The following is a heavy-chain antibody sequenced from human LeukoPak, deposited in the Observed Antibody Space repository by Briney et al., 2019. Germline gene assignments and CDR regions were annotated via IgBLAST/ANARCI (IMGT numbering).Heavy chain of an antibody. CDR2: ISAYNGNT. Sequence: GAAVKVSCKASGYPFDNFGLTWVRQAPGQGLEWMGWISAYNGNTHNAQKFRGRLTMTTDTSTTTAYLELRSLKSDDTAVYYCARDRLGGDLTGESLYWGQGTLVTVSS. CDR3: ARDRLGGDLTGESLY. J-gene: IGHJ4*02. CDR1: GYPFDNFG. V-gene: IGHV1-18*01. D-gene: IGHD4-17*01.